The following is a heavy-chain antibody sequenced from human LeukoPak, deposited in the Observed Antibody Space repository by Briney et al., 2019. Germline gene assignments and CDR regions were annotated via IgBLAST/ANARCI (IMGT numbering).Heavy chain of an antibody. CDR2: SRDKGNSYTT. CDR3: ARDGVTTVTAY. V-gene: IGHV3-72*01. Sequence: GGSLRLSCAASGFIFSDHYIDWVRQAPGKGLEWVGRSRDKGNSYTTAYAASVRGRFTISRDDSKNSVYLQVNNLKIEDTAVYYCARDGVTTVTAYWGQGTLVTVSS. CDR1: GFIFSDHY. J-gene: IGHJ4*02. D-gene: IGHD4-17*01.